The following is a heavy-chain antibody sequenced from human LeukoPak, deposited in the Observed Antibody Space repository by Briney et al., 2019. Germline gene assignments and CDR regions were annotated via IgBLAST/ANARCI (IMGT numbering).Heavy chain of an antibody. CDR3: ATGKDPLAFRGVYAFDI. V-gene: IGHV1-8*01. CDR1: GYTFTSYD. D-gene: IGHD2-15*01. Sequence: ASVKVSCKASGYTFTSYDINWVRQATGQGLEWMGWMNPNSGNTGYAQKFQGRVTMTRNTSISTAYMELSSLRSEDTAVYYCATGKDPLAFRGVYAFDIWGQGTMVTVSS. CDR2: MNPNSGNT. J-gene: IGHJ3*02.